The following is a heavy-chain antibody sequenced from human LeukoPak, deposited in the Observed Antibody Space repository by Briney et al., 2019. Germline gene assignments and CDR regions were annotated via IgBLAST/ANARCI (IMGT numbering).Heavy chain of an antibody. CDR3: ARDRARLEYYFDY. D-gene: IGHD5-12*01. Sequence: GRSLRLSCAASGFTFSSYGMHWVRQAPGKGLEWVAVIWYDGSNKYYADSVKGRFTISRDNSKNTLYLQMNSLRAEDTAVYYCARDRARLEYYFDYWGQGTLVTVSS. CDR1: GFTFSSYG. V-gene: IGHV3-33*01. J-gene: IGHJ4*02. CDR2: IWYDGSNK.